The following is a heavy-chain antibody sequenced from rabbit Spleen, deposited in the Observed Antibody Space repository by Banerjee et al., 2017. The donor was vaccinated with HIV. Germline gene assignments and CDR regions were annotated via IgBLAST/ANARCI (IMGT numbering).Heavy chain of an antibody. Sequence: QEQLEESGGGLVKPGASLTLTCKASGFDFTSTYYMCWVRQAPGKGLDLIACIYISSGSTWFASWVNGRFTISRSTSLNTVDLKMTSLTAADTATYFCASDHYGVGVFSLWGPGTLVTVS. D-gene: IGHD2-1*01. CDR3: ASDHYGVGVFSL. CDR1: GFDFTSTYY. V-gene: IGHV1S43*01. CDR2: IYISSGST. J-gene: IGHJ4*01.